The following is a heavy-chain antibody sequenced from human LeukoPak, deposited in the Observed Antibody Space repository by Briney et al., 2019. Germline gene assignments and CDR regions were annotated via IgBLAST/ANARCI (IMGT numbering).Heavy chain of an antibody. V-gene: IGHV1-3*01. Sequence: GASVKVSCKASGYTFTSYAMHWVRQAPGQRLEWMGWINAGNGNTKYSQKFQGRVTITRDTSASTAYMELSSLRSEDTAVYYCASSFYGDYDQTHFDYWGQGTLVTVSS. CDR1: GYTFTSYA. CDR3: ASSFYGDYDQTHFDY. CDR2: INAGNGNT. J-gene: IGHJ4*02. D-gene: IGHD4-17*01.